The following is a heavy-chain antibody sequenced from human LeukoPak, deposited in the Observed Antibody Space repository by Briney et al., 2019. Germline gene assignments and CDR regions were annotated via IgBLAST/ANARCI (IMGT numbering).Heavy chain of an antibody. CDR2: IYYSGST. Sequence: SETLSLTCTVSGGSISSYYWGWIRQPPGKGLEWIGSIYYSGSTYYNPSLKSRVTISVDTSKNQFSLKLSSVTVADTAVYYCAIRPYSSGYGYWGQGTLVTVSS. D-gene: IGHD6-19*01. V-gene: IGHV4-39*01. CDR3: AIRPYSSGYGY. J-gene: IGHJ4*02. CDR1: GGSISSYY.